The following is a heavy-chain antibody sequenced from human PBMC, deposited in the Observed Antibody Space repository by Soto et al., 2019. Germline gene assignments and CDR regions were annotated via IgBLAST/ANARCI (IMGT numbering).Heavy chain of an antibody. D-gene: IGHD3-3*01. V-gene: IGHV3-13*01. Sequence: PGGSLRLSCAASGFTFSSYDMHWVRQATGKGLEWVSAIGTAGDTYYAGSVKGRFTISRENAKNTLYLQMNSLRAEDTAVYYCARPSGFLEWLSGHDAFDIWGQGTMVTVSS. CDR3: ARPSGFLEWLSGHDAFDI. CDR2: IGTAGDT. J-gene: IGHJ3*02. CDR1: GFTFSSYD.